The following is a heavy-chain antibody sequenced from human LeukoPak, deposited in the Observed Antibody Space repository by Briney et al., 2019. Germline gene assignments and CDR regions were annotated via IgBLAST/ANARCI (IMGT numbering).Heavy chain of an antibody. CDR3: AKDQLRSGWSFDY. V-gene: IGHV3-7*03. CDR1: GFTFNTYW. CDR2: IKEDGSEK. D-gene: IGHD6-19*01. Sequence: PGGSLRLSCAASGFTFNTYWMSWVRQATGKGLEWVANIKEDGSEKYYVDSVRGRFTISRDNSKNTLYLQMNSLRAEDTAVYYCAKDQLRSGWSFDYWGQGTLVTVSS. J-gene: IGHJ4*02.